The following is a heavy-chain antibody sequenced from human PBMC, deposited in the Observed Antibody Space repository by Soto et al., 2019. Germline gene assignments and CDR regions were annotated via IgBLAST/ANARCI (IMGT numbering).Heavy chain of an antibody. J-gene: IGHJ6*02. Sequence: SETLSLTCTVSGGSISSYYWSWIRQPPGKGLEWIGYIYYSGSTNYNPSLKSRVTISIDTSKNQFSLKLSSVTAADTAVYYCARDRAAMVRGDPDYYYYYGMDVWGQGTTVTVSS. CDR3: ARDRAAMVRGDPDYYYYYGMDV. V-gene: IGHV4-59*01. CDR2: IYYSGST. D-gene: IGHD3-10*01. CDR1: GGSISSYY.